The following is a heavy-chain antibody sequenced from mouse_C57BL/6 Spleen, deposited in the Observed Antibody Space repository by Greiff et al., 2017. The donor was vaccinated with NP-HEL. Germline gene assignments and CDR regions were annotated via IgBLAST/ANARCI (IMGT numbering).Heavy chain of an antibody. D-gene: IGHD2-1*01. CDR3: GRCCYGNYVLCLHAMDY. J-gene: IGHJ4*01. CDR2: IYPGDGDT. Sequence: VQLQQSGPELVKPGASVKISCKASGYAFSSSWMNWVKQRPGKGLEWIGRIYPGDGDTNYNGKFKGKATLTADKSSSTAYMQLSSLTSEDSAVYFCGRCCYGNYVLCLHAMDYWGQGTSVTVSS. V-gene: IGHV1-82*01. CDR1: GYAFSSSW.